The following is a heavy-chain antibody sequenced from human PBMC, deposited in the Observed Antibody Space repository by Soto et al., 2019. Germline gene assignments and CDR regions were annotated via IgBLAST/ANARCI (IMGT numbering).Heavy chain of an antibody. CDR2: INHSGSA. V-gene: IGHV4-34*01. J-gene: IGHJ4*02. Sequence: SETLSLTYAVYGGSFSGYYWSWIRQPPGKGLEWIGEINHSGSASYNPSLKSRVTISVHTSNSQFSLELSSVTAADTAVYYCARGLITGSHYSGGWYYFDSWGQGTQVTVSS. CDR1: GGSFSGYY. CDR3: ARGLITGSHYSGGWYYFDS. D-gene: IGHD6-19*01.